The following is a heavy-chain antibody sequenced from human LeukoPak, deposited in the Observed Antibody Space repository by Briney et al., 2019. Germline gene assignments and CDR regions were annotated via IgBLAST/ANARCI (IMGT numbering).Heavy chain of an antibody. CDR3: TRDTIGSLDY. D-gene: IGHD1-26*01. Sequence: GGSLRLSCAASGFTFANSWMAWVRQAPGKGLEWVANIKQDGSTKHYADSLKGRFTISRDNPKNSLFLQMNNPRADDTAIYYCTRDTIGSLDYWGQGILVTVAS. CDR1: GFTFANSW. J-gene: IGHJ4*02. V-gene: IGHV3-7*01. CDR2: IKQDGSTK.